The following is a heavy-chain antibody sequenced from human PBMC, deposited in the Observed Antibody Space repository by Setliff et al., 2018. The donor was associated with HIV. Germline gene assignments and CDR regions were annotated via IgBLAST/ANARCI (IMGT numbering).Heavy chain of an antibody. CDR1: GYTFTSYG. CDR2: ISTYNGNT. Sequence: GASVKVSCKASGYTFTSYGISWVRQAPGQGLEWMGWISTYNGNTNYAQRLQGRVTMTTDTSTTTAYMELSSLKSEDTAVYYCARSAGDSYDSSGQIWGAYCDYWGQGTLVTAPQ. V-gene: IGHV1-18*01. J-gene: IGHJ4*02. D-gene: IGHD3-22*01. CDR3: ARSAGDSYDSSGQIWGAYCDY.